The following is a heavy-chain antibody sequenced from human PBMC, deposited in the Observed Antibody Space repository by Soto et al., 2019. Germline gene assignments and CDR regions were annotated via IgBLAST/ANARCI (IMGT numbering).Heavy chain of an antibody. V-gene: IGHV4-34*01. D-gene: IGHD1-26*01. CDR2: INHSGST. CDR1: GGSFSGYY. Sequence: QVQIQQWGAGLLKPSEPLSLTCAVYGGSFSGYYWSWIRQHPGKGLEWIGEINHSGSTNYNPSLMSRVTISVDQSKNQFSLKLCSVTAAVSAVYYSARSVGAARPSNTWFHHWGQRTLVTVSA. CDR3: ARSVGAARPSNTWFHH. J-gene: IGHJ5*02.